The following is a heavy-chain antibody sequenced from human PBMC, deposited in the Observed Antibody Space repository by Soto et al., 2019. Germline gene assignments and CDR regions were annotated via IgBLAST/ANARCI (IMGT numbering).Heavy chain of an antibody. Sequence: EVQLLESGGGLVQPGGSLRLSCVASGFTFQNYDMRWVRQAPGKGLEWVSGLSGSGGVTYYADSVKGRFTISRDNSKNTLYLQMNSLRANDTAVYYCAKDRQFRSYYESAGHYNNWGQGTLVTVSS. V-gene: IGHV3-23*01. J-gene: IGHJ4*02. CDR3: AKDRQFRSYYESAGHYNN. CDR1: GFTFQNYD. D-gene: IGHD3-10*01. CDR2: LSGSGGVT.